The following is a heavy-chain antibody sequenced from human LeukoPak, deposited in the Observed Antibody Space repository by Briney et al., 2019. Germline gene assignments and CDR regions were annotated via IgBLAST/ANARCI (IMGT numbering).Heavy chain of an antibody. J-gene: IGHJ3*02. Sequence: GGSLRLSCAASGFTFSTHGMHWVRQAPGKGLEWVAFIRYDGINKYYADSVKGRFTISRDSFKNTLYLQMNSLRPEDTAAYYCAKEGDYYGSGSYRDGFDIGGQGTRATVSS. CDR3: AKEGDYYGSGSYRDGFDI. CDR1: GFTFSTHG. CDR2: IRYDGINK. D-gene: IGHD3-10*01. V-gene: IGHV3-30*02.